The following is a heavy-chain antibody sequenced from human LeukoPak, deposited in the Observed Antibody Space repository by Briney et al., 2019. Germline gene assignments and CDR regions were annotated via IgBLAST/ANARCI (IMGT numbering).Heavy chain of an antibody. Sequence: PGGSLRLSCAASGFTFSDYYMTWIRQAPGKGLEWVSCISSSSSTIYYADSVKGRFTISRDNAKNSLYLQMNSLRAEDTAVYYCARDRGGSYSAIDYWGQGTLVTVSS. D-gene: IGHD1-26*01. CDR1: GFTFSDYY. V-gene: IGHV3-11*04. CDR2: ISSSSSTI. CDR3: ARDRGGSYSAIDY. J-gene: IGHJ4*02.